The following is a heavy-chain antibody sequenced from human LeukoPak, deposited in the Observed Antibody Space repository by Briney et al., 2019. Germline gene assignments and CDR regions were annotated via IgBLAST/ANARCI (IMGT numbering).Heavy chain of an antibody. CDR2: IYGDGSFT. CDR1: GFTFSNFW. J-gene: IGHJ4*02. V-gene: IGHV3-74*01. CDR3: AKDRYSSSTLPDY. Sequence: GGSLRLSCAASGFTFSNFWMHWVRQAPGKGLVWVALIYGDGSFTRYADSVKGRFTISRDNAKNTVYLQMNSLRVEDTAVYYCAKDRYSSSTLPDYWGQGTLVTVSS. D-gene: IGHD6-13*01.